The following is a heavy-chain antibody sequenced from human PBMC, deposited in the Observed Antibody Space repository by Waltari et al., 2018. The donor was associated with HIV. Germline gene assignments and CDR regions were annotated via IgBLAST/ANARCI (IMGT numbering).Heavy chain of an antibody. J-gene: IGHJ6*02. CDR1: GFPFSSCG. CDR2: IWYDGSKK. D-gene: IGHD7-27*01. CDR3: ARGMPQSNWGHYNFGMDV. V-gene: IGHV3-33*01. Sequence: QVQLVESGGGVVKPGRSLRLSCAASGFPFSSCGMHWVRQAPGKRRSWMADIWYDGSKKYYRASVKGRFTISKDKSKNTLYLEMNSLRAEATAVYYCARGMPQSNWGHYNFGMDVWGQGTTGTVSS.